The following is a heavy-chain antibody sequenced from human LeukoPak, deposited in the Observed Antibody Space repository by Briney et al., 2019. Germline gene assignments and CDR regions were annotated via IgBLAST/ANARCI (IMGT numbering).Heavy chain of an antibody. V-gene: IGHV4-34*01. J-gene: IGHJ6*03. CDR1: GGSFSGYY. CDR2: INHSGST. CDR3: ARGRYCSGGSCYLSYYYYYYMDV. D-gene: IGHD2-15*01. Sequence: SETLSLTCAVYGGSFSGYYWSWIRQPPGKGLEWIGEINHSGSTNYNPSLKSRVTISVDTSKNQLSLKLSSVTAADTAVYYCARGRYCSGGSCYLSYYYYYYMDVWGKGTTVTVSS.